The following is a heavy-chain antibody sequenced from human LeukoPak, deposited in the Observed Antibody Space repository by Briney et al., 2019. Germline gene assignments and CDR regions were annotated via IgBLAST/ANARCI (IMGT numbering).Heavy chain of an antibody. CDR1: GGSIMTTNW. CDR3: TRESGAFSPFGF. D-gene: IGHD1-26*01. Sequence: SETLSLTCAVSGGSIMTTNWWSWVRQPPGKGLEWIGEVHLNGATNYNPSLESRVSMSIDTSKNQMSPKLTSVTAADTAIYYCTRESGAFSPFGFWGQGTLVTVSS. V-gene: IGHV4-4*02. J-gene: IGHJ4*02. CDR2: VHLNGAT.